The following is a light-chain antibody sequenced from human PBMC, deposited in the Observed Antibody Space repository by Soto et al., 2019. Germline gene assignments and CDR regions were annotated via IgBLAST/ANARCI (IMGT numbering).Light chain of an antibody. CDR1: SSDIGAHGD. J-gene: IGLJ1*01. CDR3: CSYTTDLTPYV. Sequence: QSALTLPASVSGSPGQSITISCTGTSSDIGAHGDVFWYQQHPGKVPKLLIYRLFARPSGIFICFSGSKSGNVASLSISGLHAYDEPSHYCCSYTTDLTPYVFGNRPKVTVL. V-gene: IGLV2-14*03. CDR2: RLF.